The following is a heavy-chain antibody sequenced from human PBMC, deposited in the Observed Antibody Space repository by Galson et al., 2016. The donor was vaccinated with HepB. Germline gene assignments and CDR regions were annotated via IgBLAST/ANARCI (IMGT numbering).Heavy chain of an antibody. V-gene: IGHV4-61*02. J-gene: IGHJ5*02. Sequence: TLSLTCTVSGGSISSGGYYWTWIRQPAGKGLEWIGRLHTSGSTNYNPSLKSRVTISIDKSKNQFSLRLSSVTAADTAVYYCAFSGTSGNWFDPWGQGTLATVSS. D-gene: IGHD1-26*01. CDR1: GGSISSGGYY. CDR2: LHTSGST. CDR3: AFSGTSGNWFDP.